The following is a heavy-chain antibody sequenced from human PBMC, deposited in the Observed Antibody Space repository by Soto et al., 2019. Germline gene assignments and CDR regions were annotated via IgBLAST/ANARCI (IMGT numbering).Heavy chain of an antibody. CDR3: ARRWGTYFDF. CDR2: IYYSGST. CDR1: GGSISSYY. D-gene: IGHD7-27*01. J-gene: IGHJ4*02. V-gene: IGHV4-59*01. Sequence: QVKLQESGPGLVKPSETLSLTCTVSGGSISSYYWSWIRQPPGKGLEWIGYIYYSGSTDYDPSLKSRVTISVDTSKNQFSLKLSSVTAADTAVYYCARRWGTYFDFWGQGTLVTVSS.